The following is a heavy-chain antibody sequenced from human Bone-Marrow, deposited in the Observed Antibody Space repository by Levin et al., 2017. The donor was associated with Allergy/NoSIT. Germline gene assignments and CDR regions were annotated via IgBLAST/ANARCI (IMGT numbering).Heavy chain of an antibody. D-gene: IGHD6-13*01. Sequence: SETLSLTCAVSGASITSDKWWSWVRQPPGKGLEWIGEVFHSGSTNYNPSFKSRVTISVDKSKNQFSLNLSSVTAADTAVYYCRQLVRGAYFDCWGQGTLVTVSS. J-gene: IGHJ4*02. CDR1: GASITSDKW. V-gene: IGHV4-4*02. CDR3: RQLVRGAYFDC. CDR2: VFHSGST.